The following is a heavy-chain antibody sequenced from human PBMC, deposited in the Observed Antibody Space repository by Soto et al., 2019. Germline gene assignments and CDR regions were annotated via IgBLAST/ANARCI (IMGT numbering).Heavy chain of an antibody. J-gene: IGHJ4*02. CDR1: GGSISSGGYS. D-gene: IGHD4-17*01. V-gene: IGHV4-30-2*01. CDR3: ASGLVTTLHY. Sequence: LQLQESGSGLVKPSQTLSLTCAVSGGSISSGGYSWSWIRQPPGKGLEWIGYIYHSGSTYYNPSLXSXVXIXXDRSKNQFSLKLSSVTAADTAVYYCASGLVTTLHYWGQGTLVTVSS. CDR2: IYHSGST.